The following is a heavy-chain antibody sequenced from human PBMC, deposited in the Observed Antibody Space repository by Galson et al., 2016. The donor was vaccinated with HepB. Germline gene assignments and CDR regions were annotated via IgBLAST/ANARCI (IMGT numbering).Heavy chain of an antibody. J-gene: IGHJ4*02. CDR2: IYYSGSP. CDR1: AASVSSGNYY. V-gene: IGHV4-31*03. D-gene: IGHD3-22*01. CDR3: ARGAPSGYRYYIDS. Sequence: TLSLTCSASAASVSSGNYYWLWIRQHPGKGLEYIGYIYYSGSPYYNPSLKSRVTTSLDTSKSQLSLNLSSVTAADTAVYYCARGAPSGYRYYIDSWGQGILVTVSS.